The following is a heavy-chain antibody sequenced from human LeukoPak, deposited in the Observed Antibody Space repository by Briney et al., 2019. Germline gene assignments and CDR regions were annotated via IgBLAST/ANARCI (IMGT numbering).Heavy chain of an antibody. Sequence: GGSLRLSCAASGFTFSSYAMSWVRQAPGKGLEWVSAISGSGGSRYYADCVKGRFTISRDNSKNTLYLQMNSLRAEDRAVYYCAKPERGYLLYYYMDVWGKGTTVTVSS. D-gene: IGHD3-3*01. V-gene: IGHV3-23*01. J-gene: IGHJ6*03. CDR3: AKPERGYLLYYYMDV. CDR1: GFTFSSYA. CDR2: ISGSGGSR.